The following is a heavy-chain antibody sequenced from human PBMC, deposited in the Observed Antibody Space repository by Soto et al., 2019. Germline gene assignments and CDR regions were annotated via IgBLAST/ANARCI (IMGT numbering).Heavy chain of an antibody. V-gene: IGHV4-34*01. Sequence: PSETLSLTCTVSGGSISSYYWSWIRQPPGKGLEWIGEINHSGSTNYNPSLKSRVTISVDTSKNQFSLKLSSVTAADTAVYYCARGEIGSAFDIWGQGTMVTVSS. J-gene: IGHJ3*02. CDR3: ARGEIGSAFDI. CDR2: INHSGST. D-gene: IGHD6-25*01. CDR1: GGSISSYY.